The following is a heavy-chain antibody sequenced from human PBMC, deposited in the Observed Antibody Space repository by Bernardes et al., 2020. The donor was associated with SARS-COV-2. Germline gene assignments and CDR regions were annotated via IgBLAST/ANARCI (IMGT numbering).Heavy chain of an antibody. D-gene: IGHD6-6*01. Sequence: SETLSLTCTVSGGSISSYYWSWIRQPPGKGLEWIGYIYYSASTNHNPSLKSRVTISVDTSKNQFSLKLRSVTAADTAVYYCARHVRMASRPWYFYYGMDDWGQGTTVTVSS. CDR1: GGSISSYY. CDR2: IYYSAST. V-gene: IGHV4-59*08. CDR3: ARHVRMASRPWYFYYGMDD. J-gene: IGHJ6*02.